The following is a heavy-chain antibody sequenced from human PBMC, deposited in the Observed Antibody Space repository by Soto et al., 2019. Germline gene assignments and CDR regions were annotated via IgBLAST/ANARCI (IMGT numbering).Heavy chain of an antibody. CDR3: TTGGYCSGGSCLFFDP. Sequence: GGSLRLSCAASGFTFSNAWMSWVRQAPGKGLEWVGRIKSKTDGGTTDYAVPVKGRFTISRDDSKNTLYLQMNSLKTEDTAVYYCTTGGYCSGGSCLFFDPWGQGTLVTVSS. V-gene: IGHV3-15*01. D-gene: IGHD2-15*01. J-gene: IGHJ5*02. CDR2: IKSKTDGGTT. CDR1: GFTFSNAW.